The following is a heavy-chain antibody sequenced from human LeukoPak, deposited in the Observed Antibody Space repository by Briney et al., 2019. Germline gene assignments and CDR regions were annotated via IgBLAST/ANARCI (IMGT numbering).Heavy chain of an antibody. D-gene: IGHD2-21*02. Sequence: SETLSLTCTVSGGSLSSYYWSWIRQPPGKGLEWIGYIYYSGSTNYNPSLKSRVTISVDTSKNQFSLKLSSVTAADTAVYYCARSAVVVTGFDYWGQGTLVTVSS. CDR2: IYYSGST. J-gene: IGHJ4*02. CDR1: GGSLSSYY. V-gene: IGHV4-59*01. CDR3: ARSAVVVTGFDY.